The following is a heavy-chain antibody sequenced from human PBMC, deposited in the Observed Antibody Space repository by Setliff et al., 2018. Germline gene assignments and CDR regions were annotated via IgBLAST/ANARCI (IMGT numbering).Heavy chain of an antibody. CDR2: IDPSGNT. CDR1: GGSISSGSNY. D-gene: IGHD3-9*01. CDR3: ARHALSFDSAWDV. J-gene: IGHJ6*04. V-gene: IGHV4-61*09. Sequence: SETLSLTCTVSGGSISSGSNYWSWIRQPAGKGLEWIGHIDPSGNTNYSPSLKSRVTISGDTSKNQFSLNLTSVTAADTAVYYCARHALSFDSAWDVWGKGTTVTVSS.